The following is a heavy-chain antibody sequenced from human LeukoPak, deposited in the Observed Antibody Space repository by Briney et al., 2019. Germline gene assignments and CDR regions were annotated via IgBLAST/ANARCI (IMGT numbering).Heavy chain of an antibody. D-gene: IGHD6-13*01. J-gene: IGHJ4*02. Sequence: GESLKISCKGSGYSFTDYWIGWVRQMPGKGLEWMGIIYPGDSDTRYSPSFQGQVTISADKSISTAYLHWRSLKASDTAMYYCARGIVAAGTGFDYWGQGTLVTVSS. CDR3: ARGIVAAGTGFDY. V-gene: IGHV5-51*01. CDR2: IYPGDSDT. CDR1: GYSFTDYW.